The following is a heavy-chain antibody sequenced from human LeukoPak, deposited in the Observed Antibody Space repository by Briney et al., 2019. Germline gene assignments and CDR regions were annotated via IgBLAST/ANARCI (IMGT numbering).Heavy chain of an antibody. CDR3: AKIGRYYYDSSGYRAEYFQH. V-gene: IGHV3-23*01. J-gene: IGHJ1*01. Sequence: QPGGSLRLSCAASGFTFSSYAMSWVRQAPGKGLEWGSAISGSGGSTYYADSVKGRFTISRDNSKNTLYLQMNSLRAEDTAVYYCAKIGRYYYDSSGYRAEYFQHWGQGTLVTVSS. D-gene: IGHD3-22*01. CDR1: GFTFSSYA. CDR2: ISGSGGST.